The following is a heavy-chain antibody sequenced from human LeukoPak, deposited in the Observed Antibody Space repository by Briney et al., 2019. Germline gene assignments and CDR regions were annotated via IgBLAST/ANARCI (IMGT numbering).Heavy chain of an antibody. CDR3: ARGAGQQLDHIDY. J-gene: IGHJ4*02. Sequence: GGSLRLSCAASGFTFSSYGMHWVRQAPGKGLEWVAVIWYDGSNKYYADSVKGRFTTSRDNSKNTLYLQMNSLRAEDTAVYYCARGAGQQLDHIDYWGQGTLVTVSS. V-gene: IGHV3-33*01. CDR2: IWYDGSNK. CDR1: GFTFSSYG. D-gene: IGHD6-13*01.